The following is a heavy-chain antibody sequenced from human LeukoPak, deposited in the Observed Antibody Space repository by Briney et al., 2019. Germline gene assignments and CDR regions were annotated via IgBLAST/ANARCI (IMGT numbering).Heavy chain of an antibody. CDR3: ARLTTVTKFDY. CDR1: GYTFTGYY. CDR2: INPNSGGT. Sequence: APVKVSCKASGYTFTGYYMHWVRQAPGQGLEWMGRINPNSGGTNYAQKFQGRVTMTRDTSISTAYMELSRLRSDDTAVYYCARLTTVTKFDYWGQGTLVTVSS. J-gene: IGHJ4*02. D-gene: IGHD4-11*01. V-gene: IGHV1-2*06.